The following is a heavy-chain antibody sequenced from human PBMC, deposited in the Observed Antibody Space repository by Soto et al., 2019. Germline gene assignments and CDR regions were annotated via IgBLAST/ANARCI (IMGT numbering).Heavy chain of an antibody. J-gene: IGHJ3*02. CDR3: ATQFATFLSDTAFDI. Sequence: ASVKVSCKVSGYTLTELSMHWVLQAPGKGLEWMGGFDPEDGETIYAQKFQGRVTMTEDTSTDTAYMELSSLRSEDTAVYYCATQFATFLSDTAFDIWGQGTMVTVSS. D-gene: IGHD5-18*01. CDR2: FDPEDGET. CDR1: GYTLTELS. V-gene: IGHV1-24*01.